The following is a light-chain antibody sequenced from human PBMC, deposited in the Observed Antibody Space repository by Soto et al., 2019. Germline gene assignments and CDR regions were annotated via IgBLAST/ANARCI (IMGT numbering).Light chain of an antibody. CDR2: DVS. Sequence: QSVLTQPASVSGSPGQSITISCTGTSSDVGSYNLVSWYQQHPGKAPKLIIYDVSSRPSGVSNRFSGSKSGNTASLTISGLQAEDEADYYCSSHTSSSTPYVFGTGTKDTVL. V-gene: IGLV2-14*02. CDR3: SSHTSSSTPYV. J-gene: IGLJ1*01. CDR1: SSDVGSYNL.